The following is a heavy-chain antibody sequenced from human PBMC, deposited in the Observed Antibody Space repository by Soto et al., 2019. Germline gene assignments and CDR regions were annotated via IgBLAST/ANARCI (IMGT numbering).Heavy chain of an antibody. CDR2: MNPNSGNT. V-gene: IGHV1-8*01. D-gene: IGHD3-16*01. J-gene: IGHJ6*03. CDR3: ARWMITVFRFGYYYSMDV. CDR1: GYTFTSYD. Sequence: QVQLVQSGAEVKKPGASVKVSCKASGYTFTSYDINWVRQATGQGLEWMGRMNPNSGNTGYAQKFQGRVTMTRNTSISTAYIDMSSVRSEDTAVYYCARWMITVFRFGYYYSMDVWGKGTTVTVSS.